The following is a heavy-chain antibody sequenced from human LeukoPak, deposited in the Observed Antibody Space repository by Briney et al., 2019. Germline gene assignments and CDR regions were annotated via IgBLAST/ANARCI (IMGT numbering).Heavy chain of an antibody. V-gene: IGHV3-21*06. D-gene: IGHD2-2*01. CDR2: ISSGSSYI. J-gene: IGHJ4*02. CDR3: ARRYCSTTNCYAFDD. CDR1: GFTFSSYT. Sequence: GGSLRLSCAASGFTFSSYTMNWVRQAPGKGLEWVSIISSGSSYIHYADSVKGRFTISRDNSKNLLYLQMNSLRAEDTALYYCARRYCSTTNCYAFDDWGQGTLVTVSS.